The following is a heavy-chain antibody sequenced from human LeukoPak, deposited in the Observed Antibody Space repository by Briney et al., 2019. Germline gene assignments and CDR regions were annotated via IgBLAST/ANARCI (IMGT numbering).Heavy chain of an antibody. Sequence: GRSLRLPCAASGFTFDDYAMHWVRQAPGKGLEWVSGISWNSGSIGYADSVKGRFTISRDNSKNTLHLQMNSLRAEDTAVYYCAKDGGYDSSGCLYYYYYGMDVWGQGTTVTVSS. CDR2: ISWNSGSI. J-gene: IGHJ6*02. V-gene: IGHV3-9*01. CDR1: GFTFDDYA. D-gene: IGHD3-22*01. CDR3: AKDGGYDSSGCLYYYYYGMDV.